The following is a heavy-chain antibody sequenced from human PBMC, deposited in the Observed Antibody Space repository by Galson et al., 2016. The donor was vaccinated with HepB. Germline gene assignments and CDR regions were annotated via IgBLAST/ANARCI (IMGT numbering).Heavy chain of an antibody. CDR2: IKSSSSNV. J-gene: IGHJ4*02. CDR3: ARGYASGNFYQ. V-gene: IGHV3-48*02. D-gene: IGHD3-10*01. CDR1: GFTFSSHG. Sequence: SLRLSCAASGFTFSSHGMNWIRQAPGKGLEWVSQIKSSSSNVYYADSVKGRFTISRDNAKSSVYLQMNSLRDEDTAVYYCARGYASGNFYQWGQGTLVTVSS.